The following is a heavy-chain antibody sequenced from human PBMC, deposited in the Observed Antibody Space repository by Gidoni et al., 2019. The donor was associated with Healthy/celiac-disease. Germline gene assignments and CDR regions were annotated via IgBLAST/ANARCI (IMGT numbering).Heavy chain of an antibody. V-gene: IGHV4-4*07. Sequence: QMQLQESGPGLVKPSETLSLTCTVSGDSISSYYWSWIRQPAGKGLEWIGRISTSGSTNYNPSLKSRVTMSVDTSKNQFSLKVRSVTAADTAVYYCARAGYSSNWYTDYWGQGTLVTVSS. D-gene: IGHD6-13*01. CDR3: ARAGYSSNWYTDY. J-gene: IGHJ4*02. CDR2: ISTSGST. CDR1: GDSISSYY.